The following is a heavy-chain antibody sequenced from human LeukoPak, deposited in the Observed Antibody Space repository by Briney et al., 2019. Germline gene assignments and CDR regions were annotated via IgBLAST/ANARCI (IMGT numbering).Heavy chain of an antibody. D-gene: IGHD1-1*01. CDR3: ARDPSWRAKEERAFDI. CDR2: ISSSSSYI. V-gene: IGHV3-21*01. J-gene: IGHJ3*02. CDR1: GFTFSSYS. Sequence: GGSLRLSCAASGFTFSSYSMNWVRQAPGKGLEWVSSISSSSSYIYYADSVKGRFTISRDNAKNSLYLQMNSLRAEDTAVYYCARDPSWRAKEERAFDIWGQGTMVTVSS.